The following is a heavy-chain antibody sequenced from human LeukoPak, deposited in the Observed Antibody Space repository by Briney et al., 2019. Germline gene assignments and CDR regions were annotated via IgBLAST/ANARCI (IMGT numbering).Heavy chain of an antibody. V-gene: IGHV4-34*01. Sequence: SETLSLTCAVYGGSFSGYYWSWIRQPPGKGLEWIGEINHSGSTNYNPSLKSRVTISVDTSRNQFSLKLSSVTAADTAVYYCARDANYYGSGSYYFRYWGRGTLVTVSS. CDR2: INHSGST. CDR3: ARDANYYGSGSYYFRY. CDR1: GGSFSGYY. J-gene: IGHJ4*02. D-gene: IGHD3-10*01.